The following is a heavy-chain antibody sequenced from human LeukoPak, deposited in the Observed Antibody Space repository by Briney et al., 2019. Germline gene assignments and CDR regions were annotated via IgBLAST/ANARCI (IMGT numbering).Heavy chain of an antibody. V-gene: IGHV3-11*01. Sequence: GGSLRLSCAASGFTFSDYYMSWIRQAPGKGLEWVSYISSSGSTIYYADSVKGRFTISRDNAKNSLYLQMNSLRAVDTAVYYCASQGVAGTFDYWGQGTLVTVSS. CDR2: ISSSGSTI. CDR1: GFTFSDYY. J-gene: IGHJ4*02. D-gene: IGHD6-19*01. CDR3: ASQGVAGTFDY.